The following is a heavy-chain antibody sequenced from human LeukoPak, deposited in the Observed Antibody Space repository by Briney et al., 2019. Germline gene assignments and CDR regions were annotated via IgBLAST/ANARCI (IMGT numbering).Heavy chain of an antibody. CDR2: IYTSGST. V-gene: IGHV4-61*09. Sequence: SETLSLTCTVSGGSISSGSYDWYWIRQPAGKGLEWVGHIYTSGSTDYNPSLKSRVTISVATSKNQFSLKLTSVTAADTAIYYCTKGRGIWGQGTLVTVSS. CDR3: TKGRGI. D-gene: IGHD3-10*01. CDR1: GGSISSGSYD. J-gene: IGHJ4*02.